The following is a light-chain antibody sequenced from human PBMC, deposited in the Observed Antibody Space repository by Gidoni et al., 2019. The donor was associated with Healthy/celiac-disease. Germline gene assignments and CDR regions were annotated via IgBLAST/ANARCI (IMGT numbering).Light chain of an antibody. Sequence: GQRVTISCSGSSSNIGSNYVYWYQQLPGTAPKLLIYRNNQRPSGVPDRFSGSKSGTSASLAISGLRSEDEADYYCAAWDDSLSGWVFGGGTKLTVL. V-gene: IGLV1-47*01. CDR2: RNN. CDR3: AAWDDSLSGWV. CDR1: SSNIGSNY. J-gene: IGLJ3*02.